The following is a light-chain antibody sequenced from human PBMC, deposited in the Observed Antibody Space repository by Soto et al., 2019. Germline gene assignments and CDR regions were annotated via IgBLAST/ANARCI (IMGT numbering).Light chain of an antibody. CDR3: QQRSNWPSFT. Sequence: EIVLKQSPDTLSLSRGERATLSCRASQSFSSCLAWYQQKPGQAPRLLIYDASNRATGIPARFSGSGSGTDFTLTISSLEPEDFAVYYCQQRSNWPSFTFGPGTKVDIK. V-gene: IGKV3-11*01. CDR2: DAS. J-gene: IGKJ3*01. CDR1: QSFSSC.